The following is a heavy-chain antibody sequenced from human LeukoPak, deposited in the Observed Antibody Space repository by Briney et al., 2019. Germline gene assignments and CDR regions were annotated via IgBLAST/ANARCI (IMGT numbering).Heavy chain of an antibody. CDR3: AQTKIGAVLRYPNWFDP. CDR2: ISGSGGST. CDR1: GFTFSSYA. Sequence: GGSLRLSCAASGFTFSSYAMSWIRQAPGKGLEWVSAISGSGGSTYYADSVKGRFTISRDNSKNTLYLQMNSLRAEDTAVYYCAQTKIGAVLRYPNWFDPWGQGTLVTVSS. J-gene: IGHJ5*02. D-gene: IGHD3-9*01. V-gene: IGHV3-23*01.